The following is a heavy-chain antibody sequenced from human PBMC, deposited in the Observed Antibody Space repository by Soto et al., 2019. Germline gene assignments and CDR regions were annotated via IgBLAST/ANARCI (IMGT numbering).Heavy chain of an antibody. V-gene: IGHV3-15*07. CDR2: MKSETDGGTI. CDR1: GFTFSNVW. J-gene: IGHJ4*02. D-gene: IGHD6-19*01. CDR3: TPLALKYNSDWYPLSD. Sequence: EVQLVESGGGLVKPGGSLRLSCAGSGFTFSNVWMNWVRQAPGKGLEWVGRMKSETDGGTIDYAAPVKGRFTISRDDSNNPLYLQMNSLKTEDTATYYCTPLALKYNSDWYPLSDWGQGTRVTVSS.